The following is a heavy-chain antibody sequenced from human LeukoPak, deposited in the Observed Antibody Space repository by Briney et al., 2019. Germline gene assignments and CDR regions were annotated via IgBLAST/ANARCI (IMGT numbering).Heavy chain of an antibody. CDR1: GGTFSSYA. Sequence: GASVKVSCKASGGTFSSYAISWVRQAPGQGLEWMGGIIPIFGTANYAQKFQGRVTITTDESTSTAYMELSSLRSKDTAVYYCAIQDCSSTSCYFDYWGQGTLVTVSS. J-gene: IGHJ4*02. CDR3: AIQDCSSTSCYFDY. V-gene: IGHV1-69*05. CDR2: IIPIFGTA. D-gene: IGHD2-2*01.